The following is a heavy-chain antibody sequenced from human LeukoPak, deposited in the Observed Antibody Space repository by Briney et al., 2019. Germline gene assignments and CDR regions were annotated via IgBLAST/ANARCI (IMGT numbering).Heavy chain of an antibody. Sequence: ASVKVSCKAFGHSLTSYSMHWVRQAPGQGLEWMGWINPNSGGTNYAQKFQGRVTMTRDTSISTVYMELSRLRSDDTAVYYCAKDRAVATIGGIDYWGQGTLVTVSS. J-gene: IGHJ4*02. D-gene: IGHD5-12*01. V-gene: IGHV1-2*02. CDR3: AKDRAVATIGGIDY. CDR1: GHSLTSYS. CDR2: INPNSGGT.